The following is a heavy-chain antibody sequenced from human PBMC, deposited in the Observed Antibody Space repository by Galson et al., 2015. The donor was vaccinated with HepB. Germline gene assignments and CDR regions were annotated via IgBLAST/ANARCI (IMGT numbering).Heavy chain of an antibody. CDR2: ISSSSSTI. Sequence: SLRLSCAASGFTFSSYSMNWVRQAPGKGLEWVSYISSSSSTIYYADSVKGRFTISRDNAKNSLYLQMNSLRAEDTAVYYCARPGQRADWKYYDFWSGHDFDYWGQGTLVTVSS. CDR1: GFTFSSYS. V-gene: IGHV3-48*01. J-gene: IGHJ4*02. D-gene: IGHD3-3*01. CDR3: ARPGQRADWKYYDFWSGHDFDY.